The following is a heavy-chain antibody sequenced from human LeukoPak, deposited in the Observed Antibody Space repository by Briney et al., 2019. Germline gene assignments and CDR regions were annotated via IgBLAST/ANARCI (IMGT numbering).Heavy chain of an antibody. CDR1: GGSISSYY. CDR3: ARFHSGPSGWYVLWYFDL. CDR2: IYNSENT. D-gene: IGHD6-19*01. Sequence: PSETLSLTCIVSGGSISSYYWTWIRQPPGKGLEWIGYIYNSENTKYNSSLMSRVTMSLDTSKNQVFLKLSSVTAADTAVYYCARFHSGPSGWYVLWYFDLWGRGTLVTVSS. J-gene: IGHJ2*01. V-gene: IGHV4-4*09.